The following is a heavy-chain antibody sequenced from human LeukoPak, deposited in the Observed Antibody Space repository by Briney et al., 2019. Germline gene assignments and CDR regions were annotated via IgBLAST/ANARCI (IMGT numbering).Heavy chain of an antibody. D-gene: IGHD3-10*01. J-gene: IGHJ4*02. CDR2: INPSGGST. Sequence: GASVKVSCKASGYTFTSYYMHWVRQAPGQGLEWMGIINPSGGSTSYAQKFQGRVTMTRDTSTSTAYMELRSLRSDDTAVYYCARAFSYYYGSGICDYWGQGTLVTVSS. CDR1: GYTFTSYY. V-gene: IGHV1-46*01. CDR3: ARAFSYYYGSGICDY.